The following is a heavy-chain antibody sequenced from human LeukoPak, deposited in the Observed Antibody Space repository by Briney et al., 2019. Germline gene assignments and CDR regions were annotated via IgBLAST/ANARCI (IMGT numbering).Heavy chain of an antibody. CDR2: ISWNSGSI. CDR1: GFTFDDYA. D-gene: IGHD3-10*01. Sequence: PGRSLRLSCAASGFTFDDYAMHWVRQAPGKGLEWVSGISWNSGSIGYADSVKGRFTISRDNAKNSLYLQMNSLRAEDTALYYCAKDMSKRPLWFGESYYYGMDVWGQGTTVTVSS. V-gene: IGHV3-9*01. J-gene: IGHJ6*02. CDR3: AKDMSKRPLWFGESYYYGMDV.